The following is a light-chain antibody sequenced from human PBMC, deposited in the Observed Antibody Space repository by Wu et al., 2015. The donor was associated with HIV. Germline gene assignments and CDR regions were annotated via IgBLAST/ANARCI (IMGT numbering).Light chain of an antibody. CDR1: QDIHTN. CDR2: DAS. Sequence: DIQMTQSPSSLSASVGDRVTFSCQASQDIHTNLNWYQQKPGKAPKLLIYDASNLETGVPSRFSGSGSGTDFTFTISSLQPEDAATYYCQQYENLFFFTFGPGTTVSIK. CDR3: QQYENLFFFT. J-gene: IGKJ3*01. V-gene: IGKV1-33*01.